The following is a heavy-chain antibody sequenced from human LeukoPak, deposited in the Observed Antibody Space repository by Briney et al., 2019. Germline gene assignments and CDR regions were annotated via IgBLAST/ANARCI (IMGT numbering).Heavy chain of an antibody. CDR2: INPNSGGT. CDR3: ARDSGVAATWFDYYYYGMDV. CDR1: GYTFTGYY. Sequence: ASVKVSCKASGYTFTGYYMHWVRQAPGQGLEWMGRINPNSGGTNYAQKFQGRVTMTRDTSISTAYMELSRLRSDDTAVYYCARDSGVAATWFDYYYYGMDVWGQGTTVTVSS. D-gene: IGHD2-15*01. J-gene: IGHJ6*02. V-gene: IGHV1-2*06.